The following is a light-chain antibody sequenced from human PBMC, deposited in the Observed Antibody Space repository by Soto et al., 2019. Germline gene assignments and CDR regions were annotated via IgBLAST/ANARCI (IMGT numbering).Light chain of an antibody. Sequence: EIVMTQSPATLSVSPGERATLSCRASQSVSSNLAWYQQKPGQAPRLLISGASTRATGITARFSGSGSGTEITLTSSSLQYEDVAVYDCQQYNYWPTWTFGQGTKVEIK. CDR2: GAS. CDR3: QQYNYWPTWT. CDR1: QSVSSN. V-gene: IGKV3-15*01. J-gene: IGKJ1*01.